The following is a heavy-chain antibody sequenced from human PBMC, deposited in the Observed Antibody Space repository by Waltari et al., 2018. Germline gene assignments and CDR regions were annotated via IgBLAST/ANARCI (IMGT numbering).Heavy chain of an antibody. CDR2: IKQDGSEK. Sequence: EVQLVESGGGLVQPGGSLRLSCAASGFTFSSSWMSWVRQAPGKGLEWVANIKQDGSEKYYVDSVKGRFTISRDNAKNSLYLQMNSLRAEDTAVYYCARNLIYGSGNYWGQGTLVTVSS. CDR3: ARNLIYGSGNY. CDR1: GFTFSSSW. J-gene: IGHJ4*02. V-gene: IGHV3-7*01. D-gene: IGHD3-10*01.